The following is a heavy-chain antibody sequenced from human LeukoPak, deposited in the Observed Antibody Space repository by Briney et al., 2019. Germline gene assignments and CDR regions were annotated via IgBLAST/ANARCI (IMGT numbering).Heavy chain of an antibody. D-gene: IGHD3-3*01. CDR3: ARLSLKVLEWSPTKGKETRYFDN. CDR2: FYYGGSTSYIPPL. J-gene: IGHJ4*02. CDR1: GDSMRGYY. Sequence: RPSETLSLTCTVSVSGDSMRGYYWSWIRQPPGKGLEWIGYFYYGGSTSYIPPLNYNPSLKSRLSISLDKSKNQFSLKLSSVTAADTAVYYCARLSLKVLEWSPTKGKETRYFDNWGQGTLVTVSS. V-gene: IGHV4-59*12.